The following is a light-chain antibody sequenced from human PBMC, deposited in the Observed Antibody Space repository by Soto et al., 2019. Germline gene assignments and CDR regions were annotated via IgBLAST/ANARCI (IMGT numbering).Light chain of an antibody. Sequence: EIVMTQSPLSLPVTPGEPASITCRSSQSLLHTNGYNYLDWYLQKPGQSPQLLIYLGSNRASGVPDRFSGSGSGTDFTLKISRVEPEDVGVYYCMQALQTPPFTFGPGTRVDIK. CDR2: LGS. CDR3: MQALQTPPFT. CDR1: QSLLHTNGYNY. J-gene: IGKJ3*01. V-gene: IGKV2-28*01.